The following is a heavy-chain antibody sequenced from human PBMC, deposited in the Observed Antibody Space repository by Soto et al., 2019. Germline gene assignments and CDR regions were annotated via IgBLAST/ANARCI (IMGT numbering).Heavy chain of an antibody. V-gene: IGHV4-59*08. Sequence: SETLSLTCTVSGCSISSYYWSWIRQPPGKGLEWIGYIYYSGSTNYNPSLKSRVTISVDTSKNQFSLKLSSVTAADTAVYYCARQVSSSSWYPTGYYYYMDVWGKGTTVTVSS. CDR1: GCSISSYY. CDR2: IYYSGST. CDR3: ARQVSSSSWYPTGYYYYMDV. D-gene: IGHD6-13*01. J-gene: IGHJ6*03.